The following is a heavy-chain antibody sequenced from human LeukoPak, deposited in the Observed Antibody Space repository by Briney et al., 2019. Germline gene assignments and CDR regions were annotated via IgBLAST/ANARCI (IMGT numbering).Heavy chain of an antibody. J-gene: IGHJ4*02. D-gene: IGHD1-26*01. CDR3: AGVGDIVGADY. V-gene: IGHV1-69*05. CDR1: GGTFSSYA. Sequence: SVKVSCKASGGTFSSYAISWVRQAPGQGLEWMGGIIPIFGTANYAQKFQGRVTMTRDMSTSTVYMELSSLRSEDTAVYYCAGVGDIVGADYWGQGTLVTVSS. CDR2: IIPIFGTA.